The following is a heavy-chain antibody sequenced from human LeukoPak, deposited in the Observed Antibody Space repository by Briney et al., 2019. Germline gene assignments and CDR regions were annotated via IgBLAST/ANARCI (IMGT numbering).Heavy chain of an antibody. CDR3: ARDTREDTAMAYFDY. J-gene: IGHJ4*02. CDR1: GGSFSSNSYY. Sequence: SETLSLTCTVSGGSFSSNSYYWGWIRQPQGKGLEWIGSIYYSGSTYYNPSLKSRVTISVDTSKNQFSLNLSSVTAADTAVYYCARDTREDTAMAYFDYWGQGTLVTVSS. CDR2: IYYSGST. V-gene: IGHV4-39*07. D-gene: IGHD5-18*01.